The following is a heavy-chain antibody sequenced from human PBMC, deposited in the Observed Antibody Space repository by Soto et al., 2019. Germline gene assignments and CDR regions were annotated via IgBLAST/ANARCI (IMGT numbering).Heavy chain of an antibody. V-gene: IGHV5-10-1*01. J-gene: IGHJ6*02. CDR2: IDPSDSYT. CDR1: GYSFTKYW. D-gene: IGHD3-16*01. Sequence: GESLKISCKGSGYSFTKYWISWVRQMPGKGLEWMGRIDPSDSYTNYSPSFQGHVTISADKSISTAYLQWSSLKASDTAMYFYSCSWMISRPEYGMDVWGQGTTVTVSS. CDR3: SCSWMISRPEYGMDV.